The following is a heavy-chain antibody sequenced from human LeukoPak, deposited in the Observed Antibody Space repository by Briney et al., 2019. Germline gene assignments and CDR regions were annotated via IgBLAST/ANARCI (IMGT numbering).Heavy chain of an antibody. CDR3: ARGTILVGATTVDY. Sequence: GASVKVSCKASGYTFTSYGISWVRQAPGQGLEWVGWISAYNGNTNYAQKLQGRVTMTTDTSTSTAYMELRSLRSDDTAVYYCARGTILVGATTVDYWGQGTLVTVSS. CDR2: ISAYNGNT. J-gene: IGHJ4*02. D-gene: IGHD1-26*01. V-gene: IGHV1-18*01. CDR1: GYTFTSYG.